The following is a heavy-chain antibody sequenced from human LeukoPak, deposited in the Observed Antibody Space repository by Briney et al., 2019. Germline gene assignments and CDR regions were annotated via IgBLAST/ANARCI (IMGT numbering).Heavy chain of an antibody. D-gene: IGHD4-23*01. CDR2: ISSSGSSI. CDR3: ARAHDYGGNSAGY. CDR1: GFTFSDYY. V-gene: IGHV3-11*01. Sequence: GGSLRLSCAASGFTFSDYYMSWIRQAPGKGLEWVSYISSSGSSIYYADSVKGRFTISRDNAKNSLFLQMNSLRADDTAVYYCARAHDYGGNSAGYWGQGTLVTVSS. J-gene: IGHJ4*02.